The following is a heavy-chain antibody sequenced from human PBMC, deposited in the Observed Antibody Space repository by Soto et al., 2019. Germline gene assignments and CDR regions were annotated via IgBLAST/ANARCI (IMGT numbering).Heavy chain of an antibody. J-gene: IGHJ6*02. D-gene: IGHD3-3*01. Sequence: ASVKISCKASGYTFTSYGISWVRQAPGQGLERMGWISAYNGNTNYAQKLQGRVTMTTDASTSTAYMELRSLRSDDTAVYYCARRRGNDFWSGYYYYGMDVWGQGTTVTVSS. CDR3: ARRRGNDFWSGYYYYGMDV. V-gene: IGHV1-18*01. CDR2: ISAYNGNT. CDR1: GYTFTSYG.